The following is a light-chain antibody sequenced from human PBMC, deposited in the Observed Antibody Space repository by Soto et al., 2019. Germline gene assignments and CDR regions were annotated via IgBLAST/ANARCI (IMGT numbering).Light chain of an antibody. Sequence: DIPMTQSPSSVSASVGDRVTITCRASQGISSWLSWYQQKPGKAPKLLIYTAFNLQSGVPSRFSGSRSGTDFTLTISSLQPEDFATYYCQQADSFPYTFGQGTKVELK. CDR3: QQADSFPYT. CDR2: TAF. CDR1: QGISSW. V-gene: IGKV1-12*01. J-gene: IGKJ2*01.